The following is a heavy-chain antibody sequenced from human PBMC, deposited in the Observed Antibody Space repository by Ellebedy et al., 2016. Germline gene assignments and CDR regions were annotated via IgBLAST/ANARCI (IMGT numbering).Heavy chain of an antibody. CDR2: IIPILGIA. Sequence: ASVKVSCKASGGTFSTYAISWVRQAPGQGLEWMGRIIPILGIANYEQKFQGRVTINADKSTSTAYMELSSLRSEDTAVYYCARGAYGMDVWGQGTTVTVSS. CDR3: ARGAYGMDV. V-gene: IGHV1-69*04. J-gene: IGHJ6*02. CDR1: GGTFSTYA.